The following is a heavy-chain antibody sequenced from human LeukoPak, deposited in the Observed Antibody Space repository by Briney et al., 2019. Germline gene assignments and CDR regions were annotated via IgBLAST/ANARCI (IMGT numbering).Heavy chain of an antibody. CDR3: ARAVCGGDCIFDY. V-gene: IGHV1-46*01. CDR1: GYTFTSYY. CDR2: INPSGGST. J-gene: IGHJ4*02. D-gene: IGHD2-21*02. Sequence: GASVKVSCKASGYTFTSYYMHWVRQAPGQGLEWMGIINPSGGSTSYAQKLQGRVTMTRDMSTSTVYMELSSLRSDDTAVYYCARAVCGGDCIFDYWGQGTLVTVSS.